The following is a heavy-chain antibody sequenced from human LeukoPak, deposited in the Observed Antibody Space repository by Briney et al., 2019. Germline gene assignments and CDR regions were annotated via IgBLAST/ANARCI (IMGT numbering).Heavy chain of an antibody. CDR2: IKSKTDGGTT. Sequence: PGGSLRLSCAASGFTFSNAWMSWVRQAPGKGLEWVGRIKSKTDGGTTDYAAPVKGRFTISRDDSKNTLYLQMNSLKTEDTAVYYWSGRPNLVALDYWGQGTLVTVSS. V-gene: IGHV3-15*01. D-gene: IGHD6-6*01. J-gene: IGHJ4*02. CDR3: SGRPNLVALDY. CDR1: GFTFSNAW.